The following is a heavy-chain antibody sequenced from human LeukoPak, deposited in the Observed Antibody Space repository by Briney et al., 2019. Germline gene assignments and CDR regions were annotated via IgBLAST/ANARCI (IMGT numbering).Heavy chain of an antibody. CDR1: GFTFSSHY. Sequence: GGSLSLSCAASGFTFSSHYMDWARQAPGKGLEWVGRIRGAGYSDAPAYVASVRGRYTISRDDSKSTAYLQMNSLKAEDTAVYYCTVPASGGNWSDPWGPGTLVTVSS. V-gene: IGHV3-73*01. CDR2: IRGAGYSDAP. D-gene: IGHD2-2*01. J-gene: IGHJ5*02. CDR3: TVPASGGNWSDP.